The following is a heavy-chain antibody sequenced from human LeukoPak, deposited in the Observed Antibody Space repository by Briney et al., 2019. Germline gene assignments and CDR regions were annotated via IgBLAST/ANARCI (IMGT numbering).Heavy chain of an antibody. V-gene: IGHV1-2*02. J-gene: IGHJ5*02. CDR1: GYTFTGCY. CDR2: INPNSGGT. Sequence: GASVKVSCKASGYTFTGCYMHWVRQAPGQGLEWMGWINPNSGGTNYAQKFQGRVTMTRDTSISTAYMELSRLRSDDTAVYYCARARPDIVVVPAARSNWFDPWGQGTLVTVSS. CDR3: ARARPDIVVVPAARSNWFDP. D-gene: IGHD2-2*01.